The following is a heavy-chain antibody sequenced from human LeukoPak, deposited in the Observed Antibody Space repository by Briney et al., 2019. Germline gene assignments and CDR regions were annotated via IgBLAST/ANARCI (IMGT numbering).Heavy chain of an antibody. V-gene: IGHV4-38-2*02. D-gene: IGHD3-22*01. CDR2: IYHTGST. Sequence: SETLSLTCTVSGYSISSGYYWGWIQQPPGMGLEWIGSIYHTGSTYYNPSLKSRVTISVDTSKNQFSLKLSSVTAADTAVYYCARVPSTNYYDSSGYWGYFDYWGQGTLVTVSS. J-gene: IGHJ4*02. CDR3: ARVPSTNYYDSSGYWGYFDY. CDR1: GYSISSGYY.